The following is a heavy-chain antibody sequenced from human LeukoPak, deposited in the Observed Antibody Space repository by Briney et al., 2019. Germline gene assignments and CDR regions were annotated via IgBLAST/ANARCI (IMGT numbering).Heavy chain of an antibody. D-gene: IGHD1-1*01. Sequence: SETLSLTCSVYGGSFSDYDWSWIRQPPGKGLERIGEINQSGSTNENPSLKSRVTMSVDTSKSQFSLNLRSVTATDTAVYYCARYVPVKTGTTRASFDYWGQGILVTVSS. CDR2: INQSGST. J-gene: IGHJ4*02. CDR3: ARYVPVKTGTTRASFDY. CDR1: GGSFSDYD. V-gene: IGHV4-34*01.